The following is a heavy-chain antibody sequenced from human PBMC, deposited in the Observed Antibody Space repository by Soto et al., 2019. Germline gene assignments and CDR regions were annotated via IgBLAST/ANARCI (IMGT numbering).Heavy chain of an antibody. V-gene: IGHV4-31*03. CDR2: IYYSGST. Sequence: QVQLQESGPGLVKPSQTLSLTCTVSGGSISSGGYYWSWIRQHPGKGLEWIGYIYYSGSTYYNPSLKGRVTLSVDTSKTQCSLKLSSVTAADTAVYYCAREGITPFDYWGQGTLVTVSS. D-gene: IGHD3-10*01. J-gene: IGHJ4*02. CDR3: AREGITPFDY. CDR1: GGSISSGGYY.